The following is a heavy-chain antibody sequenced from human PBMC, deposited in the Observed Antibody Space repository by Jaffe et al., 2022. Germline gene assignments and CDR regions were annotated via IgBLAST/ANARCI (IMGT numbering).Heavy chain of an antibody. D-gene: IGHD2-15*01. J-gene: IGHJ3*02. CDR2: ISGSGGST. V-gene: IGHV3-23*01. CDR3: AKETSDAKDIVVVVAALDDAFDI. CDR1: GFTFSSYA. Sequence: EVQLLESGGGLVQPGGSLRLSCAASGFTFSSYAMSWVRQAPGKGLEWVSAISGSGGSTYYADSVKGRFTISRDNSKNTLYLQMNSLRAEDTAVYYCAKETSDAKDIVVVVAALDDAFDIWGQGTMVTVSS.